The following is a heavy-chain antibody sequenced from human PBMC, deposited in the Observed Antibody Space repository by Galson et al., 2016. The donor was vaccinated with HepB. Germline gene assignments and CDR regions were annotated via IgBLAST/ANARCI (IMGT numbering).Heavy chain of an antibody. CDR1: GFTFSNYA. CDR3: AKGNIVQVPAAPYA. Sequence: SLRLSCAASGFTFSNYAMSWVRQAPGKGLEWVSSISGSGDTTYDADAVRGRFTISRDNSRNTLSLQMDSLRAEDSAIYCCAKGNIVQVPAAPYAWGQGALVTVPS. D-gene: IGHD2-2*01. J-gene: IGHJ5*02. V-gene: IGHV3-23*01. CDR2: ISGSGDTT.